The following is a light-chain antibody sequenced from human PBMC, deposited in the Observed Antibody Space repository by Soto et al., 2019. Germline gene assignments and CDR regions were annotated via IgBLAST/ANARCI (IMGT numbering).Light chain of an antibody. CDR1: ISDVGGYNY. J-gene: IGLJ2*01. Sequence: QSVLTQVRSVYGSDGQAVPISCNENISDVGGYNYVSWYRQHPGKAPKLMIYDVTKRPSGVPDRFSGSKSGNTASLTISGLQAEDEADYYCCSYAGTYTYVLFGGGTKVTVL. CDR3: CSYAGTYTYVL. V-gene: IGLV2-11*01. CDR2: DVT.